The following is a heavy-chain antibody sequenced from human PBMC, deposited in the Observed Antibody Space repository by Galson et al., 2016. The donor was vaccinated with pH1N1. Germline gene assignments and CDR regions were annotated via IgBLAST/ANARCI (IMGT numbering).Heavy chain of an antibody. CDR3: ARGDYDIFDDSHKTWYFDL. Sequence: TLSLTCPVSGASISSGGYHWSWIRRSAGKGLEWIGHVYSSGRTNYNSSLKSRVTISVDRSKNHFSLRLSSVTAADTAVYFCARGDYDIFDDSHKTWYFDLWGRGTLVTVSS. J-gene: IGHJ2*01. CDR2: VYSSGRT. CDR1: GASISSGGYH. V-gene: IGHV4-61*09. D-gene: IGHD3-9*01.